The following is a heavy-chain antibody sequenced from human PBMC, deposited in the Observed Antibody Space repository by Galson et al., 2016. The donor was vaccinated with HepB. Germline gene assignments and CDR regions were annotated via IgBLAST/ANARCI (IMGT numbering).Heavy chain of an antibody. V-gene: IGHV3-30*18. CDR1: GFTFSSYG. J-gene: IGHJ4*02. CDR3: AKDGRIYCSSASCHDHFHY. CDR2: ISYDGSNK. Sequence: SLRLSCAASGFTFSSYGMHWVRQAPGKGLEWVAFISYDGSNKKYADSVKGRFTISRDNSKKTLYLQMNSLRAEDMAVYYCAKDGRIYCSSASCHDHFHYWGQGTLVTVSS. D-gene: IGHD2-2*01.